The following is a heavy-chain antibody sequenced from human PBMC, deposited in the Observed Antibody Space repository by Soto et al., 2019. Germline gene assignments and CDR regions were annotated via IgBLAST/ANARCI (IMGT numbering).Heavy chain of an antibody. D-gene: IGHD2-21*01. J-gene: IGHJ6*02. CDR2: ISSSSSYI. V-gene: IGHV3-21*01. CDR3: ARYSSAPYYGMDV. CDR1: GFTFSSYN. Sequence: GGSLRLSCAASGFTFSSYNMNWVRQAPGKGLEWVSSISSSSSYIYYAESVKGRFTISRDNAKNSLYLQMNSLRAEDTAVYYCARYSSAPYYGMDVWGQGTTVTVSS.